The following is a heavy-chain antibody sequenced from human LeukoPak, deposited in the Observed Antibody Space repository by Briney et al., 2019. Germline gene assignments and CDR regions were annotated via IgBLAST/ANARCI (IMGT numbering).Heavy chain of an antibody. CDR3: ARDSIGYYDFWSGSNWFDP. D-gene: IGHD3-3*01. CDR1: GYTFTGYY. CDR2: INPNSGGT. V-gene: IGHV1-2*02. J-gene: IGHJ5*02. Sequence: ASVKVSCKASGYTFTGYYMHWVRQAPGQGLEWMGWINPNSGGTNYAQKFQGRVTMTRDTSTSTAYMELSRLRSDDTAVYYCARDSIGYYDFWSGSNWFDPWGQGTLVTVSS.